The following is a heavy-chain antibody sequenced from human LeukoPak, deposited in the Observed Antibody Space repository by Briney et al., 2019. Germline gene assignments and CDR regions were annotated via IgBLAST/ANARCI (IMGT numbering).Heavy chain of an antibody. CDR3: AREAWIQLWFFDY. CDR1: GGSFSGYY. Sequence: SETLSLTFAVYGGSFSGYYWSWIRQPPGKGLEWIGEINHSGSTNYNPSLKSRVTISVDTSKNQFSLKLSSVTAADTAVYYCAREAWIQLWFFDYWGQGTLVTVSS. V-gene: IGHV4-34*01. CDR2: INHSGST. J-gene: IGHJ4*02. D-gene: IGHD5-18*01.